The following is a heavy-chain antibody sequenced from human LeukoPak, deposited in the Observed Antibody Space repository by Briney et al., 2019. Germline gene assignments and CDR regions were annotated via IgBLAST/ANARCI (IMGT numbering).Heavy chain of an antibody. D-gene: IGHD3-9*01. Sequence: SQTLSLTCTVSGGSISSGDYYWSWIRQPPGKDLEWIGYIYYSGRTYFNPSLKGRVTISVDTSKNQFSLKLSAVTAADTAVYYCARTVKDILTGYFHFDYWGQGTLVTVSS. CDR3: ARTVKDILTGYFHFDY. CDR1: GGSISSGDYY. V-gene: IGHV4-30-4*08. CDR2: IYYSGRT. J-gene: IGHJ4*02.